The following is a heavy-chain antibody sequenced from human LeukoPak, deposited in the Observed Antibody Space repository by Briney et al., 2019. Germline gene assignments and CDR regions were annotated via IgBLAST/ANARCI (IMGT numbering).Heavy chain of an antibody. Sequence: PSETLSLTCTVSGGSISSGSYYWSWIRQPAGKGLEWIGRIYTSGSTNYNPSLKSRVTISVDTSKNQFSLKLSSVTAADTAVYYCARVAWSSSGYYFDYWGQGTLVTVSS. CDR2: IYTSGST. CDR1: GGSISSGSYY. V-gene: IGHV4-61*02. D-gene: IGHD1-26*01. J-gene: IGHJ4*02. CDR3: ARVAWSSSGYYFDY.